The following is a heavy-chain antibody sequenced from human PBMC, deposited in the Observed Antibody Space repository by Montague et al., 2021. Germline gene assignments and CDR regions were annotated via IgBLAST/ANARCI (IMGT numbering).Heavy chain of an antibody. J-gene: IGHJ5*02. V-gene: IGHV3-23*01. D-gene: IGHD3-22*01. Sequence: SLRLSCAASGFTFSNHGMSWVRQAPGKGLEWVSSITGSGATTYYADSVKGRFTISRDNSENTLYLQMNNLRAEDTALYYCARGRGVSSGIGQLDPWGQGTLVTVSS. CDR1: GFTFSNHG. CDR2: ITGSGATT. CDR3: ARGRGVSSGIGQLDP.